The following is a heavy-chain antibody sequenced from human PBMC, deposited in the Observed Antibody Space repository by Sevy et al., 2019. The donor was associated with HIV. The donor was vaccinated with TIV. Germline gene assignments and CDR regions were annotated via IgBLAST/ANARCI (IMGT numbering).Heavy chain of an antibody. CDR2: ISTSVSRV. D-gene: IGHD6-13*01. V-gene: IGHV3-48*03. Sequence: GGSLRLSCAASGFPFSNYEMNGVRQAPGKGLEWVAFISTSVSRVFYADSVKGRFTISRDNARNSLYLQMDNLRVEDTALYYCARDIPVAAVDYWGQGTLVTVSS. CDR3: ARDIPVAAVDY. J-gene: IGHJ4*02. CDR1: GFPFSNYE.